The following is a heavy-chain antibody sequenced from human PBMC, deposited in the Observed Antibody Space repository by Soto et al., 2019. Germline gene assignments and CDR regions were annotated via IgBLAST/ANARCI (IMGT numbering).Heavy chain of an antibody. Sequence: GGSLRLSCAASGLTFSIYWVHWVRQTPGKGPVWVSYINPDGSITKYADSVRGRFTISRDNAKNTLYLQMNGLRAEDTAVSYCDRRTRNNFTGPGSWREGTMVTVSS. J-gene: IGHJ4*03. CDR2: INPDGSIT. V-gene: IGHV3-74*03. D-gene: IGHD1-20*01. CDR3: DRRTRNNFTGPGS. CDR1: GLTFSIYW.